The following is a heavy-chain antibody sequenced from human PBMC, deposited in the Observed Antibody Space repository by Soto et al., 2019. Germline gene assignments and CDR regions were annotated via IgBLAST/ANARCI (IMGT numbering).Heavy chain of an antibody. D-gene: IGHD2-15*01. CDR3: ATTRGLEVGGSFDH. Sequence: PSETLSLTCTLSDGSISMRSSYWGWVRQPPGKGLEWIATFFSGSTYYNPSLKGRVSISLDPSKNQFSLSLRSVAGPDTAIYYCATTRGLEVGGSFDHWGQGTMVTVSS. CDR2: FFSGST. V-gene: IGHV4-39*01. J-gene: IGHJ5*02. CDR1: DGSISMRSSY.